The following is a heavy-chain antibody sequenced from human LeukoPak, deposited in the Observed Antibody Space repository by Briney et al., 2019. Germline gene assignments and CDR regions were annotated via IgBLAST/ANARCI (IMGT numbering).Heavy chain of an antibody. CDR2: IWYDGSNK. CDR1: GFTFSSYG. J-gene: IGHJ4*02. V-gene: IGHV3-33*01. CDR3: ARGYEGYGDYSFDY. D-gene: IGHD4-17*01. Sequence: SGGSLRLSCAASGFTFSSYGMHWVRQAPGKGLEWVAVIWYDGSNKYYADSVKGRFTISRDNSKNTLYLQMNSLRAEDTAVYYCARGYEGYGDYSFDYWGQGTLVTVSS.